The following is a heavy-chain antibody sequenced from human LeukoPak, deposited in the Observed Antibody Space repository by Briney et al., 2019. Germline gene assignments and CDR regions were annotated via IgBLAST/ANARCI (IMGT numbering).Heavy chain of an antibody. Sequence: GGSLRLSCAASGFTFSSYWMSWVRQAPGKGLEWVANIKQDGSEKYYVDSVKGRFTISRDNAKNSLYLQMNSLRAEDTAVYYCAREAYDYVWGSYRYTFDYWGQGTLVTVSS. CDR2: IKQDGSEK. J-gene: IGHJ4*02. D-gene: IGHD3-16*02. CDR3: AREAYDYVWGSYRYTFDY. CDR1: GFTFSSYW. V-gene: IGHV3-7*01.